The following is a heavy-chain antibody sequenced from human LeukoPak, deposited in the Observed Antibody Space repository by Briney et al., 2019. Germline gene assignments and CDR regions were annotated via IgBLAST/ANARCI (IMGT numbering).Heavy chain of an antibody. Sequence: SVKVSCKASGFTFTSSAVQWVRQARGQRLEWIGWIVVGSGNTNYAQKFQERVTITRDMSTSTAYMELSSLRSEDTAMYYCAAGYCSGGSCYPYYYYGMDVWGQGTTVTVSS. V-gene: IGHV1-58*01. CDR3: AAGYCSGGSCYPYYYYGMDV. J-gene: IGHJ6*02. CDR2: IVVGSGNT. CDR1: GFTFTSSA. D-gene: IGHD2-15*01.